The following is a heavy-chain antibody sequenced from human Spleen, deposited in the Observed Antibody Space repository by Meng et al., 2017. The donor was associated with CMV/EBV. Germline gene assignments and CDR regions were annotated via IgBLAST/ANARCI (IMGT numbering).Heavy chain of an antibody. V-gene: IGHV1-2*02. Sequence: ASVKVSCKASGYTFTVYYIYWVRQAPGQGLEWMGWIHPHRGDTNYAQQFQGRVTLTRDTSINTGYMELTRLTSDDTAVYYCARDNNWGPDYWGQGTLVTVSS. CDR1: GYTFTVYY. J-gene: IGHJ4*02. CDR2: IHPHRGDT. CDR3: ARDNNWGPDY. D-gene: IGHD7-27*01.